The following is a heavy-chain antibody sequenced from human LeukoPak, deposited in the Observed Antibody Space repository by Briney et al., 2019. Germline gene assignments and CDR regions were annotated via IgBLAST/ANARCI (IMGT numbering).Heavy chain of an antibody. CDR1: GASISSSSYY. CDR2: IYYSGST. D-gene: IGHD6-13*01. CDR3: ARGSSWYQTNFDY. J-gene: IGHJ4*02. V-gene: IGHV4-39*07. Sequence: SETLSLTCTVSGASISSSSYYWGWIRQPPGKGLEWIGSIYYSGSTYYNPSLKSRVTISVDTSKNQFSLRLSSVTAADTAVYYCARGSSWYQTNFDYWGQGTLVTVSS.